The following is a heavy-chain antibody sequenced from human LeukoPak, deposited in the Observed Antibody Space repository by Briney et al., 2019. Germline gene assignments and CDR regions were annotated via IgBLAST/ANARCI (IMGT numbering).Heavy chain of an antibody. CDR1: GFTFSSYA. CDR2: IRSKANSYAT. J-gene: IGHJ3*02. D-gene: IGHD3-22*01. CDR3: VYYYDSSGYYYGNAFDI. V-gene: IGHV3-73*01. Sequence: GGSLRLSCAASGFTFSSYAMHWVRQASGKGLEWVGRIRSKANSYATAYAASVKGRFTISRDDSKNTAYLQMNSLKTEDTAVYYCVYYYDSSGYYYGNAFDIWGQGTMVTVSS.